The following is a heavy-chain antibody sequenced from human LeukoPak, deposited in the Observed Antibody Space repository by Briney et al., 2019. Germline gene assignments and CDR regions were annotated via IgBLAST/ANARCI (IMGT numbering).Heavy chain of an antibody. V-gene: IGHV3-20*04. CDR1: GFTFHDYG. Sequence: PGGSLRLSCAASGFTFHDYGMSWVRQAPGKGLEWVSGINWDGGSTVYADSVKGRFTISRDNPKNSLYLQMNSLRAEDTALSSCATSTWSIWSFAYLGQGALVSVSS. CDR2: INWDGGST. D-gene: IGHD6-13*01. CDR3: ATSTWSIWSFAY. J-gene: IGHJ4*02.